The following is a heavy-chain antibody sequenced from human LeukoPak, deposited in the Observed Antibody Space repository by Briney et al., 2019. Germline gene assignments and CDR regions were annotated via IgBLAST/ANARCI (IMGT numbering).Heavy chain of an antibody. J-gene: IGHJ4*02. CDR2: IYYSGST. CDR3: ARSYPNPWYFDY. CDR1: GGSISSYY. Sequence: SSETLSLTCTVSGGSISSYYWSWIRQPPGKGLEWIGYIYYSGSTNYNPSLKSRVTISVDTSKNQFSLKLSSVTAADTAVYYCARSYPNPWYFDYWGQGTLVTVSS. D-gene: IGHD1-26*01. V-gene: IGHV4-59*01.